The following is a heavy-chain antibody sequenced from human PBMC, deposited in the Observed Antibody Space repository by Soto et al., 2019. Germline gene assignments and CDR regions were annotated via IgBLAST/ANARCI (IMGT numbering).Heavy chain of an antibody. J-gene: IGHJ5*01. CDR3: ARDWGSSGCFNWFDS. D-gene: IGHD6-19*01. CDR2: LSHDGTIA. CDR1: GFTFNNYG. V-gene: IGHV3-30*03. Sequence: QVQLVESGGGVVQPGRSLTLSCAASGFTFNNYGMHWVRQAPGKGLEWVAMLSHDGTIAYYGDSVRGRFTVSRDESKNTHYLQMNSLRPEDTAVYYCARDWGSSGCFNWFDSWGQGTVVNVSS.